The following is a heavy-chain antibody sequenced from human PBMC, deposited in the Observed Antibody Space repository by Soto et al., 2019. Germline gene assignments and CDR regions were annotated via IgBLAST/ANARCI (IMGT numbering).Heavy chain of an antibody. CDR3: ARDGYCSGGSCYSVPVFDY. V-gene: IGHV3-33*01. Sequence: QVQLVESGGGVVQPGRSLRLSCAAPGFTFSSYGMHWVRQAPGKGLEWVAVIWYDGSNKYYADSVKGRFTISRDNSKNTLYLKMNSLRAEDTAVYYCARDGYCSGGSCYSVPVFDYWGQGTLVTVSS. J-gene: IGHJ4*02. CDR1: GFTFSSYG. D-gene: IGHD2-15*01. CDR2: IWYDGSNK.